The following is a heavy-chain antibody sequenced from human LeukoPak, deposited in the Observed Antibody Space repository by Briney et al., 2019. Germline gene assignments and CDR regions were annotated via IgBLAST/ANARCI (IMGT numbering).Heavy chain of an antibody. V-gene: IGHV3-53*01. D-gene: IGHD4-17*01. CDR2: IHTSGDT. CDR3: IVFGDSNH. Sequence: PGGSLRLSCAASGLTGSHNYVSWVRQAPGKGLEWVSAIHTSGDTCYADSVKGRFTISRDTSKNTLYLQINSLRDEDTAVYYCIVFGDSNHWGQGTLVTVSS. J-gene: IGHJ5*02. CDR1: GLTGSHNY.